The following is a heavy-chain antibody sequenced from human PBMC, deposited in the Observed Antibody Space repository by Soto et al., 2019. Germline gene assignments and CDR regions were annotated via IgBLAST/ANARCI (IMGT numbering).Heavy chain of an antibody. V-gene: IGHV3-48*02. CDR3: ARRITMVQGPYYYYGMDV. CDR2: ISSTSSTK. D-gene: IGHD3-10*01. CDR1: GFTFSIHG. J-gene: IGHJ6*02. Sequence: PGGSLRLSCDASGFTFSIHGMTWVRHAPGKGLEWVAFISSTSSTKNYADSVKGRFTISRDNTKNSLYLQMSSLRDEDTAVYYCARRITMVQGPYYYYGMDVWGQGTTVTVSS.